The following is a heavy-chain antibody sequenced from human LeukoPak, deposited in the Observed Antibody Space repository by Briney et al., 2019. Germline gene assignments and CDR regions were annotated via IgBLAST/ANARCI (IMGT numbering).Heavy chain of an antibody. CDR3: ARFADFVGATPTADY. J-gene: IGHJ4*02. CDR2: IYHSGST. V-gene: IGHV4-30-2*01. CDR1: GGSISSGGYY. D-gene: IGHD1-26*01. Sequence: SQTLSLTCTVSGGSISSGGYYWSWIRQPPGKGLEWIGYIYHSGSTYYNPSLKSRVTISVDRSKNQFSLKLSSVTAADTAVYYCARFADFVGATPTADYWGQGTLVTVSS.